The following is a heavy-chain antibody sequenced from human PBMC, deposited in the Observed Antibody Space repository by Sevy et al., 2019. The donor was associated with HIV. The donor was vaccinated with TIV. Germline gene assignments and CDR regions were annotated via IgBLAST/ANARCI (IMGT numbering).Heavy chain of an antibody. V-gene: IGHV4-34*01. J-gene: IGHJ3*02. D-gene: IGHD6-6*01. CDR3: AGEQLVSFGPDAFDI. CDR2: INHSGST. CDR1: GGSFSGYY. Sequence: SETLSLTCAVYGGSFSGYYWSWIRQPPGKGLEWIGEINHSGSTNYNPSLKSRVTISVDTSKNQFSLKLSSVTAAATAVYYCAGEQLVSFGPDAFDIWGQGTMVTVSS.